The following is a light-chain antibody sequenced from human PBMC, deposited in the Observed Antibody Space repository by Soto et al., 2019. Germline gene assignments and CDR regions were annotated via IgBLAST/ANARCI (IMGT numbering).Light chain of an antibody. CDR2: MGS. CDR1: QSLLESNGYNY. Sequence: DIVMTQSPLSLPVSPGEPASISCRASQSLLESNGYNYLAWDLQKPGQSPQHLMYMGSNGASGVPDRFRGSGSGTDFTLKISRVKPEDVGVYYCMQALQTPRTFGQGTKLEIK. CDR3: MQALQTPRT. J-gene: IGKJ2*01. V-gene: IGKV2-28*01.